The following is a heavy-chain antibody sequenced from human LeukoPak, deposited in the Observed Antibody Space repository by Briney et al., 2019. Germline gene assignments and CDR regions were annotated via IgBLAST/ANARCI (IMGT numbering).Heavy chain of an antibody. J-gene: IGHJ5*02. CDR1: GYTFTSYD. CDR2: MNPNSGNT. D-gene: IGHD2-2*01. Sequence: ASVKVSCKASGYTFTSYDINWVRQATGQGLEWMGWMNPNSGNTGYAQKFQGRVTMTRNTSISTAYMELSSLRSEDTAVYYCARALGYCSSTSCYLYWFDPWGPGTLVTVSS. V-gene: IGHV1-8*01. CDR3: ARALGYCSSTSCYLYWFDP.